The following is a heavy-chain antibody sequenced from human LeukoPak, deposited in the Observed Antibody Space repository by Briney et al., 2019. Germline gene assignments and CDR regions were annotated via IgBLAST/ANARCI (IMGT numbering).Heavy chain of an antibody. Sequence: SETLSLTCTVSGGSISSYYWSWIRQPPGKGLEWIGYIYYSGSTNYNPSLKSRVTISVDTSKNQFSLKLSSVTAADTAVYYCARGPYSGYGAYNWFDPWGQGTLVTVSS. D-gene: IGHD5-12*01. CDR3: ARGPYSGYGAYNWFDP. CDR1: GGSISSYY. J-gene: IGHJ5*02. CDR2: IYYSGST. V-gene: IGHV4-59*01.